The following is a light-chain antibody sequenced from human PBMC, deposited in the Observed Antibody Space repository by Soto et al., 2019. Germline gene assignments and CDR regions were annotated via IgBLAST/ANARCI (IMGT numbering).Light chain of an antibody. Sequence: QSALTQPASVSGSPGQSITISCTGTSSDVGGYNYVSWYQQHPGRAPKLLIYDVSNRPSGVSNRFSGSKSGNTASLTNSGLQAEDEADYYCNSYRSSSTRYVFGSGTKVTVL. CDR3: NSYRSSSTRYV. V-gene: IGLV2-14*03. CDR1: SSDVGGYNY. CDR2: DVS. J-gene: IGLJ1*01.